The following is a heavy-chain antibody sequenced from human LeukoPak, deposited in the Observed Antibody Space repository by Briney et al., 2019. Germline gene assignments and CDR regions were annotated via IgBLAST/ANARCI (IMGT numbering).Heavy chain of an antibody. V-gene: IGHV4-59*01. CDR2: IYYSGST. CDR1: GGSFSSYY. J-gene: IGHJ4*02. CDR3: ARVITVRGVIFDY. Sequence: SETLSLTCTVSGGSFSSYYWSWIRQPPGKGLEWIGYIYYSGSTNYNPSLKSRITMSVDTSKNQFSLTLSSVTAADTAVYYCARVITVRGVIFDYWGQGTLATVSS. D-gene: IGHD3-16*01.